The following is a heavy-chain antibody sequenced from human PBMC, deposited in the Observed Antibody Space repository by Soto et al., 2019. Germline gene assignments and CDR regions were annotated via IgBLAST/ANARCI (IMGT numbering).Heavy chain of an antibody. V-gene: IGHV4-59*08. CDR2: IYYTGTT. D-gene: IGHD4-17*01. Sequence: SETLSLTCTVSGGSISSYYWNWIRQPPGKGLEWIGYIYYTGTTTYNPSLKSRLTMSVDTSKNHFSLNLNSVTAADTAVYYCGACDYGHRFFHSWGQGTLVTVSS. CDR3: GACDYGHRFFHS. CDR1: GGSISSYY. J-gene: IGHJ4*02.